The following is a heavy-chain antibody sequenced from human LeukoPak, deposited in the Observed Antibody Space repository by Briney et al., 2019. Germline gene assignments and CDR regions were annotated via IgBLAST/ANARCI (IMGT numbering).Heavy chain of an antibody. J-gene: IGHJ3*02. Sequence: SETLSLTCNVSDGSSSRYYWSWIRQPPGKGLEWIGYIYSSGTTNYNPSLKSRVTLSVDTSKSQFSLKLNSVTAADTAVYYCARHVSFTGDAFDIWGQGTMVTVSS. V-gene: IGHV4-59*08. D-gene: IGHD1-26*01. CDR1: DGSSSRYY. CDR3: ARHVSFTGDAFDI. CDR2: IYSSGTT.